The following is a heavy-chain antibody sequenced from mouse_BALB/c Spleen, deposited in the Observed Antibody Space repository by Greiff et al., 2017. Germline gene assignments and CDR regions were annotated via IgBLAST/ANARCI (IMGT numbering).Heavy chain of an antibody. J-gene: IGHJ3*01. D-gene: IGHD1-1*01. Sequence: VQLQQSGAELAKPGASVKMSCKASGYTFTSYWMHWVKQRPGQGLEWIGYINPSTGYTEYNQKFKDKATLTADKSSSTAYMQLSSLTSEDSAVYYCARGGIYYGRPFADWGQGTLVTVSA. CDR2: INPSTGYT. CDR1: GYTFTSYW. V-gene: IGHV1-7*01. CDR3: ARGGIYYGRPFAD.